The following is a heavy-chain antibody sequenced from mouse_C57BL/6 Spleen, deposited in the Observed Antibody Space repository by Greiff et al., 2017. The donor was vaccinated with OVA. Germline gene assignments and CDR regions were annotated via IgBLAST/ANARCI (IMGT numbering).Heavy chain of an antibody. J-gene: IGHJ3*01. V-gene: IGHV1-69*01. CDR1: GYTFTSYW. Sequence: QVQLQQPGAELVMPGASVKLSCMASGYTFTSYWMHWVKQRPGQGLEWIGEIDPSDSYTNYNQKFKGKSTLTVDKSSSTAYMQLSSLTSEDSAVYYCARSAAPEDWFAYWGQGTLVTVSA. CDR3: ARSAAPEDWFAY. CDR2: IDPSDSYT.